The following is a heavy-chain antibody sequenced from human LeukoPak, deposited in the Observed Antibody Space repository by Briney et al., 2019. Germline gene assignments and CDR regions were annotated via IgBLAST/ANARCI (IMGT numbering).Heavy chain of an antibody. Sequence: EASVKVSCKVSGYTLTELSMHWVRQAPGKGLEWMGGFDPEDGETIYAQKFQGRVTMTEDTSTDTAYMELSSLRSEDTAVYYCATEWFGEFEADYWGQGTLVTVSS. J-gene: IGHJ4*02. V-gene: IGHV1-24*01. CDR1: GYTLTELS. CDR2: FDPEDGET. D-gene: IGHD3-10*01. CDR3: ATEWFGEFEADY.